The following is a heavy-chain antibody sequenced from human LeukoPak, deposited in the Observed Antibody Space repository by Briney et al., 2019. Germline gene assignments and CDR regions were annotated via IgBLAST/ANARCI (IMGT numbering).Heavy chain of an antibody. CDR3: ARGRGYCSSTSCSTFDY. V-gene: IGHV3-30-3*01. J-gene: IGHJ4*02. D-gene: IGHD2-2*01. Sequence: GGSLRLSCAASGFTFSSYAMHWVRQAPGKGLEWVAVISYDGSNKYYADSVKGRFTISRDNSKNTLYLQMNSLRAEDTAVYYCARGRGYCSSTSCSTFDYWGQGTLVTVSS. CDR2: ISYDGSNK. CDR1: GFTFSSYA.